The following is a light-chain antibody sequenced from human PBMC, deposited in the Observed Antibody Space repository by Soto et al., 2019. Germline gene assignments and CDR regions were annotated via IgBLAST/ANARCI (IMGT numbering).Light chain of an antibody. Sequence: EIVLTQSPGTLSLSPGERATLSCRASQSVSSSYLAWYQQKPGQAPRLLIYDASTRATGIPDRFSGSGSGTDFTLTISRLEPEDFAVYYCHQYGSSPATFGQGTKVDIK. CDR1: QSVSSSY. CDR2: DAS. V-gene: IGKV3-20*01. J-gene: IGKJ1*01. CDR3: HQYGSSPAT.